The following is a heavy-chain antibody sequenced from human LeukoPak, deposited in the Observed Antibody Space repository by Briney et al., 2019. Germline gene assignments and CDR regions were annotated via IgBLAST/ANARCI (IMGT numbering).Heavy chain of an antibody. CDR1: GDTSIPYT. J-gene: IGHJ4*02. CDR2: IIPSLDVA. Sequence: GASVKVSCKASGDTSIPYTFSWVRQAPGQGLEWIGRIIPSLDVANYAHKFQGRVTLSVDRDTATTYMEVTSLRSEDTAIYYCARDHCSPGTCLGGHWGQGTLVTVSS. CDR3: ARDHCSPGTCLGGH. D-gene: IGHD2-15*01. V-gene: IGHV1-69*04.